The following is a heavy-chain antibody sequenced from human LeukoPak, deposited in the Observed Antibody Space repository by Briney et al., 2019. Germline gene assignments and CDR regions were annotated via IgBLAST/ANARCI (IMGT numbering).Heavy chain of an antibody. CDR3: ASSEGSGYVYYYYGMDV. CDR2: INAGNGNT. CDR1: GYTFTSYA. J-gene: IGHJ6*02. Sequence: ASVKVSCKASGYTFTSYAMHWVRQAPGQRLEWMGWINAGNGNTKYSQKFQGRVTITRDTSASTAYMELSSLRSEDTAAYYCASSEGSGYVYYYYGMDVWGQGTTVTVSS. V-gene: IGHV1-3*01. D-gene: IGHD3-22*01.